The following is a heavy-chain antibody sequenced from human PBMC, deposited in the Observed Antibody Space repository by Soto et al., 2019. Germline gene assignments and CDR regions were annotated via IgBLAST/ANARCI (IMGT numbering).Heavy chain of an antibody. Sequence: GGSLRLSCAASGFTLSNYLISWVRQAPGKGLEWVANIKQDGSVKYYVDSVKGRFTISRDNAKSSLYLQMNSLRAEDTALYYCARDYYGSGSHGSWGQGTLVTVSS. D-gene: IGHD3-10*01. J-gene: IGHJ5*02. CDR1: GFTLSNYL. V-gene: IGHV3-7*03. CDR3: ARDYYGSGSHGS. CDR2: IKQDGSVK.